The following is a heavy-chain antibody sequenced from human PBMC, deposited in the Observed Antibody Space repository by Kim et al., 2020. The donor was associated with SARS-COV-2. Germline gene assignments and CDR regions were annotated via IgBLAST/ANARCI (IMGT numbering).Heavy chain of an antibody. V-gene: IGHV3-30*07. Sequence: GRFTISRDNSKNTLYLQMNSLRAEDTAVYYCASSSYYDSSGYYPPEYFQHWGQGTLVTVSS. J-gene: IGHJ1*01. CDR3: ASSSYYDSSGYYPPEYFQH. D-gene: IGHD3-22*01.